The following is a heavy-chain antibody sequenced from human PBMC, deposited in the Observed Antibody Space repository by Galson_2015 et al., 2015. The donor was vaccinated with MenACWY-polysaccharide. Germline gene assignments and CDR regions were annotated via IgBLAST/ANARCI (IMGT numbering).Heavy chain of an antibody. Sequence: GRTFYNPSFEGRVTISIDTSKNHFSLNLTSVTAADTAMYFCARDGHYYGSGSYGWFDPWGQGTLVVVSS. CDR2: GRT. CDR3: ARDGHYYGSGSYGWFDP. J-gene: IGHJ5*02. D-gene: IGHD3-10*01. V-gene: IGHV4-39*07.